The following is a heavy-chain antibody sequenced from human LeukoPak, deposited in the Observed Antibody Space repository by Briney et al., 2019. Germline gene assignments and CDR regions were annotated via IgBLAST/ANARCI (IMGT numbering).Heavy chain of an antibody. CDR3: ARVGVTMVRGVIMWKIPDGLYNWFDP. Sequence: SETLSLTCTVSGGSISSYYWSWIRPPPGKGLEWIGYIYYSGSTNYNPSLQSRITIAVDTSKNQFSLKLSSVTAAETAVYSCARVGVTMVRGVIMWKIPDGLYNWFDPWGQGTLVTVSS. CDR1: GGSISSYY. D-gene: IGHD3-10*01. CDR2: IYYSGST. J-gene: IGHJ5*02. V-gene: IGHV4-59*01.